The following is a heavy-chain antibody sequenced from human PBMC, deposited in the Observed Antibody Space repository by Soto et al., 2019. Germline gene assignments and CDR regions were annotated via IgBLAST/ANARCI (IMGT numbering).Heavy chain of an antibody. J-gene: IGHJ5*02. V-gene: IGHV4-59*01. CDR3: AKESYYGPGSLSVGNHNWFGP. CDR1: GGSMNRYY. Sequence: PSEALSLTCTVSGGSMNRYYWSWILQPPGKGLEWIGYIYYSGTTNYNPSLKNRVTISVDTSRNQFSLKVDSVTAADTAVYYCAKESYYGPGSLSVGNHNWFGPWGQGTLVTVSS. D-gene: IGHD3-10*01. CDR2: IYYSGTT.